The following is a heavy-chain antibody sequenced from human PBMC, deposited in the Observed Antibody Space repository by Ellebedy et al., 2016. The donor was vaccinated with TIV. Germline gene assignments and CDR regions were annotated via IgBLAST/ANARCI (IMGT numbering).Heavy chain of an antibody. CDR3: ARQRYDNSGLEY. D-gene: IGHD3-22*01. CDR2: IYHNGAT. CDR1: GGSISSGSYS. Sequence: MPSETLSLTCAVSGGSISSGSYSWTWIRQPPGKGLEWIGYIYHNGATNYNPSLKSRVTILEDTSKNQFSLKLTSVTAADTAVYYCARQRYDNSGLEYWGQGTLVTVSS. J-gene: IGHJ4*02. V-gene: IGHV4-30-2*01.